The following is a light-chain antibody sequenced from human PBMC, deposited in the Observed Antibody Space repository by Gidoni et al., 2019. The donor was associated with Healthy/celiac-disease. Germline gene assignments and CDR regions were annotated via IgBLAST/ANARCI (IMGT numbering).Light chain of an antibody. CDR3: QSSDSSGTYEV. J-gene: IGLJ2*01. Sequence: SYELTQPPSVSGSPGQTARITCSGNALPKQYAYWYQQKPVQAPVLVIYKDSERPSGIPERFSGSSSGTTVTFTISGVQAEDEADYYCQSSDSSGTYEVFGGGTKLTVL. CDR1: ALPKQY. CDR2: KDS. V-gene: IGLV3-25*03.